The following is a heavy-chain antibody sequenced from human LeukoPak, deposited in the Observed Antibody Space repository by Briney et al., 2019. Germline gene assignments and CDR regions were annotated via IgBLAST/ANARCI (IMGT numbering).Heavy chain of an antibody. D-gene: IGHD6-13*01. V-gene: IGHV4-59*01. Sequence: PSETLSLTCTVSGGSISSYYWSWIRQPPGKGLEWIGYIYYSGSTNYNPSLKSRVTISVDTSKNQFSLKLSSVTAADTAVYYCARVGWYSSSWYWFDPWGQGTLVTVSS. CDR1: GGSISSYY. CDR2: IYYSGST. CDR3: ARVGWYSSSWYWFDP. J-gene: IGHJ5*02.